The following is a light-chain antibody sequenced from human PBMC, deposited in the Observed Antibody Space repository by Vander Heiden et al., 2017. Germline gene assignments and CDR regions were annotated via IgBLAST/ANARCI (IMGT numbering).Light chain of an antibody. CDR1: KLGDKY. V-gene: IGLV3-1*01. CDR2: QDS. CDR3: KEWASRTWV. J-gene: IGLJ3*02. Sequence: SYELTQPPSVSVSPGQTASITCSGDKLGDKYACWYQQKPGQSPGLISYQDSKRPSGIPERFYGSNSANTATLNISGTQAVEESDDYCKEWASRTWVFGGGTKLTVL.